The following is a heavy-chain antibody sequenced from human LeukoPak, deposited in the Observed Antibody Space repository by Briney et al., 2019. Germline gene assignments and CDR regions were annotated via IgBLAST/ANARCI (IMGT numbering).Heavy chain of an antibody. Sequence: GGSLRLSCAASGFTFSSYGMHWVRQAPGKGLEWVAFIRYDGSNKYYADSVKGRFTISRDNSKNTLYLQMNSLRAEGTAVYYCANSLPKYYDFWSGYYGHFDYSGQGTLVTVSS. V-gene: IGHV3-30*02. D-gene: IGHD3-3*01. J-gene: IGHJ4*02. CDR1: GFTFSSYG. CDR3: ANSLPKYYDFWSGYYGHFDY. CDR2: IRYDGSNK.